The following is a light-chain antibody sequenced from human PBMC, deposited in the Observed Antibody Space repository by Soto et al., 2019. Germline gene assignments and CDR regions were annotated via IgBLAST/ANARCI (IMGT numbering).Light chain of an antibody. V-gene: IGKV3-11*01. CDR3: QQRSDWPRLT. J-gene: IGKJ4*01. CDR1: QSLSDY. CDR2: DVS. Sequence: EIVLTQSPAALSLSPGERATLSCRASQSLSDYLAWYQQKPGQAPRLLIYDVSRKISGVPARFSGSGSGTDFTLTISSLEPEDFAVYYCQQRSDWPRLTFGGGTKVEIK.